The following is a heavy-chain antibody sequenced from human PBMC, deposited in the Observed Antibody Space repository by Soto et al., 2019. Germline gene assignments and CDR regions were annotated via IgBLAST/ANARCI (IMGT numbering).Heavy chain of an antibody. J-gene: IGHJ4*02. V-gene: IGHV4-59*01. CDR1: GGCISSYY. Sequence: RSLTFTVSGGCISSYYWSWIRQPPGKVLEWIGYIYYSGSTNYNPSLKSRVTISVDTSKNQFSLKLSSVTAADTAVYYCARNHYSIFAYGAQRTLVPVSS. D-gene: IGHD2-21*01. CDR2: IYYSGST. CDR3: ARNHYSIFAY.